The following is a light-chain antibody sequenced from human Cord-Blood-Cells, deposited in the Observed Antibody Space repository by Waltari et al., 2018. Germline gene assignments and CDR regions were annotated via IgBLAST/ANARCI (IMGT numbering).Light chain of an antibody. V-gene: IGLV2-23*01. J-gene: IGLJ2*01. CDR3: CSYAGSSTVV. Sequence: QSALTQPAYVSGSPGQSITISCTGTSSDVGRYNLVSWYQQHPGKAPKLMIYEGSKRPSGVSNRFSGSKSGNTASLTISGLQAEDEADYYCCSYAGSSTVVFGGGTKLTVL. CDR1: SSDVGRYNL. CDR2: EGS.